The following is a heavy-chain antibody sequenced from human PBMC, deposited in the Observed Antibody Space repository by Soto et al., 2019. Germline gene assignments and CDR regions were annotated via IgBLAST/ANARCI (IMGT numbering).Heavy chain of an antibody. CDR2: IYYSGST. J-gene: IGHJ5*02. V-gene: IGHV4-30-4*01. CDR3: ARAMVVTQNWFDP. CDR1: GGSISSGDYY. D-gene: IGHD2-21*02. Sequence: QVQLQESGPGLVKPSQTLSLTCTVSGGSISSGDYYWSWIRQPPGKGLEWIGYIYYSGSTYYNPALKCRVTISVDSSKTQFSLKLSSVPAAATAVYYCARAMVVTQNWFDPWGQGTLVTVSS.